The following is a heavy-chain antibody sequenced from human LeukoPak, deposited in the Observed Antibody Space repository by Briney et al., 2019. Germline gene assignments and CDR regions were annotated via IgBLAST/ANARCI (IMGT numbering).Heavy chain of an antibody. D-gene: IGHD2-2*01. J-gene: IGHJ4*02. CDR1: VYTFGNYC. CDR3: AKPPDWYCSSPSCHFATPFDY. V-gene: IGHV3-30*18. CDR2: ISYDGNKK. Sequence: GRSLRLSCAASVYTFGNYCIHWVRQAPCRGLEWVEVISYDGNKKYYADSVKGRFTISRDNSKNTLYLQMNTLRAEDTAVYYCAKPPDWYCSSPSCHFATPFDYWGQGTLVTVSS.